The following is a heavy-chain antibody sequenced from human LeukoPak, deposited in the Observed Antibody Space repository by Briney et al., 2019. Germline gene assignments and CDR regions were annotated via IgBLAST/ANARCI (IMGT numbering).Heavy chain of an antibody. J-gene: IGHJ6*03. CDR2: IYPDDSDS. V-gene: IGHV5-51*01. CDR1: GDSFTSYW. D-gene: IGHD3-10*01. Sequence: GESLKISCQASGDSFTSYWFAWVRRVPGKGLEWMGNIYPDDSDSTYNPAFRGRVTFSADTSISTAFLQWSSLKASDTAIYYCARLSIDSGRGVPSYFYYFMDIWGEGTMVTVSS. CDR3: ARLSIDSGRGVPSYFYYFMDI.